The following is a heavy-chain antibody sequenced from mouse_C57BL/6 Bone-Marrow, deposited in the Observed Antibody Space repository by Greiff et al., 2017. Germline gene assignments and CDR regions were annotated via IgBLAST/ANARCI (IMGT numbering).Heavy chain of an antibody. Sequence: QVQLQQPGAERVRPGSSVKLSGKASGYTFTSYWMHWVKQRPIQGLAWIGNIDPSDMETHYNQKVKDKATLTVDKSSSTAYMQLSSLTSEDSAVDYCARGICSYWYFDDWGQGTTVTVSS. V-gene: IGHV1-52*01. J-gene: IGHJ1*01. CDR3: ARGICSYWYFDD. CDR2: IDPSDMET. CDR1: GYTFTSYW.